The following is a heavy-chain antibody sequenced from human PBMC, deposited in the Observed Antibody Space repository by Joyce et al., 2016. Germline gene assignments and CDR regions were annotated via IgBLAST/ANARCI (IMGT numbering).Heavy chain of an antibody. V-gene: IGHV3-30*11. CDR3: AREPDWAEGGAASDSNS. CDR1: GFSFSHYA. J-gene: IGHJ4*02. D-gene: IGHD1-14*01. Sequence: QVQLVESGGGVVQPGRSLRLSCAASGFSFSHYAMHWVRQAPGKGVEWVAVMTYDGSREYYADSVKGRFTISSDNSKHALFLQMNSLRAEDTAVYYWAREPDWAEGGAASDSNSWGQGTLGTVSS. CDR2: MTYDGSRE.